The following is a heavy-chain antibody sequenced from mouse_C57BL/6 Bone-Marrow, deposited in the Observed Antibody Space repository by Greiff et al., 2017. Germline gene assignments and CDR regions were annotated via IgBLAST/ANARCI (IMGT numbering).Heavy chain of an antibody. D-gene: IGHD1-1*01. Sequence: EVKLMESGGGLVQPGGSMKLSCVASGFTFSNYWMNWVRQSPEKGLEWVAQIRLKSDNYATHYAESVKGRFTISRDDSKSSVYLQMNNLRAEDTGIYYCTLKFIGAYWGQGTLVTVSA. CDR2: IRLKSDNYAT. V-gene: IGHV6-3*01. CDR1: GFTFSNYW. CDR3: TLKFIGAY. J-gene: IGHJ3*01.